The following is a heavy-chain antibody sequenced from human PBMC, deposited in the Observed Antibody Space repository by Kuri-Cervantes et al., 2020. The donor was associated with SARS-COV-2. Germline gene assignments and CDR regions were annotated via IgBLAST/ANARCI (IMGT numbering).Heavy chain of an antibody. Sequence: ESLKISCAVYGGSFSGYYWSWIRQPPGKGLEWIGEINHSGSTNYNPSLKSRVTISVDTSKNQFSLKLSSVTAADTAVYYCARGVPDGSGSYFFDNFDYWGQGTLVTVSS. CDR2: INHSGST. CDR3: ARGVPDGSGSYFFDNFDY. D-gene: IGHD1-26*01. J-gene: IGHJ4*02. V-gene: IGHV4-34*01. CDR1: GGSFSGYY.